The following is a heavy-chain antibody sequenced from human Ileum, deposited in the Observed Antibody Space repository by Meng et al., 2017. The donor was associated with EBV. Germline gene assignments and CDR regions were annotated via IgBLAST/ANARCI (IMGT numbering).Heavy chain of an antibody. Sequence: GPSGQYGGEVKKRGASLKSCRKASGYILSNYGITWVRQAPRQGLEWRGWISAYNGITNHEQTLQGRVTMTTDTTTRTACSEWGCLRSDETAVYYCARVEVGITSGDYWGQGTLVTVSS. J-gene: IGHJ4*02. CDR2: ISAYNGIT. D-gene: IGHD1-26*01. V-gene: IGHV1-18*01. CDR1: GYILSNYG. CDR3: ARVEVGITSGDY.